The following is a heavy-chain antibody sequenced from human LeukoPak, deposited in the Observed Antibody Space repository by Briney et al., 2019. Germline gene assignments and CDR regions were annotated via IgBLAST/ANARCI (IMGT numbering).Heavy chain of an antibody. J-gene: IGHJ4*02. V-gene: IGHV1-2*02. D-gene: IGHD2/OR15-2a*01. CDR2: INPNSGGT. CDR1: GYTFTGYY. Sequence: ASVKVSCKASGYTFTGYYMHWVRQAPGQGLEWMGWINPNSGGTNYAQKFQGRVTMTRDTSISTAYMELSRLRSDDTAMYYCARDPYFGESYFDYWGQGTLVTVSS. CDR3: ARDPYFGESYFDY.